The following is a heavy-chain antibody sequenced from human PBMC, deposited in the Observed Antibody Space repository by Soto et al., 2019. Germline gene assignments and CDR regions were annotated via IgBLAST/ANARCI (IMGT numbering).Heavy chain of an antibody. CDR1: GYTFSRYY. CDR3: ARPMAPTGLYKFYGMDV. V-gene: IGHV1-46*01. J-gene: IGHJ6*02. Sequence: QVQLVQSGAEVRKPGASVKVSCKASGYTFSRYYIHWVRQAPGQGPEWMGIINPSGYSTNYAQKFQGRVTMTRDTSTSTVYMELNSLTSEDTAVYYCARPMAPTGLYKFYGMDVWGQGTMVTVSS. D-gene: IGHD1-1*01. CDR2: INPSGYST.